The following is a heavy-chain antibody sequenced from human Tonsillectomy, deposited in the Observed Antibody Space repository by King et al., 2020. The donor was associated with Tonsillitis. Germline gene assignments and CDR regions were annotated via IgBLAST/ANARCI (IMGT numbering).Heavy chain of an antibody. Sequence: EVQLVESGGGLVQPGGSLRLSCAASGFTFTNYAMSWVRQAPGKGLEWVSGISVSGASTYYADSVKGRFTISRDNSKNTLWLQLNTLRAEDTAVYYCAKGAEVIPLAPVDYWGQGTLVTVSS. J-gene: IGHJ4*02. CDR3: AKGAEVIPLAPVDY. D-gene: IGHD3-16*02. CDR1: GFTFTNYA. V-gene: IGHV3-23*04. CDR2: ISVSGAST.